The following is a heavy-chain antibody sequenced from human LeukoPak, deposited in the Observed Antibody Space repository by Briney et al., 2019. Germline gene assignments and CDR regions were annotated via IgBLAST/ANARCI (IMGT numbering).Heavy chain of an antibody. CDR3: AAESITMIVVAGGVDY. CDR1: GASITSGGYY. V-gene: IGHV4-31*03. Sequence: SPSPSPALTVSGASITSGGYYWGWTRPQPGNGLELDVYIYHSGSTYYNPSLKSRVTISVDTSKNQFSLKLTSVTAADTAVYYCAAESITMIVVAGGVDYWGQGTLVTVSS. J-gene: IGHJ4*02. D-gene: IGHD3-22*01. CDR2: IYHSGST.